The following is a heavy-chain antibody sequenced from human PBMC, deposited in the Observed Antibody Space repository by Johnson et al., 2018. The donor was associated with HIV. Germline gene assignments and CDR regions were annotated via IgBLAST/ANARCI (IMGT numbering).Heavy chain of an antibody. CDR1: GFTFSSYA. D-gene: IGHD2-21*02. Sequence: QVQLVESGGVVVQPGRSLRLSCAASGFTFSSYAMHWVRQAPGKGLEWVAVISDEGSNKYYADSVKGRFTISRDNSENTLYLQMNRLRTEDTAVYYCAREGDADAFDIWSQGTVVTVS. CDR2: ISDEGSNK. CDR3: AREGDADAFDI. J-gene: IGHJ3*02. V-gene: IGHV3-30-3*01.